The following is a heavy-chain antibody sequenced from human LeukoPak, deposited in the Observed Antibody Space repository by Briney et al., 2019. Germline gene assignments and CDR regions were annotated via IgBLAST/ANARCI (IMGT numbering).Heavy chain of an antibody. V-gene: IGHV3-43*02. CDR3: AREQFSHTSNFFDN. D-gene: IGHD5-24*01. Sequence: WGSLRLSCAASGFMFDDYAMHWVRQVPGRGLEWVSLISGDAVSSFYADSVRGRFTISRDNNNNSLSLQMHSLTSEDTAFYYCAREQFSHTSNFFDNWGQGILVTVSS. J-gene: IGHJ4*02. CDR1: GFMFDDYA. CDR2: ISGDAVSS.